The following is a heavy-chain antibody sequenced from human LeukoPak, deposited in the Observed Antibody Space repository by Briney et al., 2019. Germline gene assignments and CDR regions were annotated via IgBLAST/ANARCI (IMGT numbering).Heavy chain of an antibody. CDR3: AKVQSDIVGAVFFAFDV. CDR1: GFTFNSYS. Sequence: PGGSLRLSCGASGFTFNSYSMNWVRQAPGTGLEWVASIVGSGSEMFYADSLKGRFTISRDNSENSLYLQMNSLRVEDTAVYYCAKVQSDIVGAVFFAFDVWGQGTMVSVSS. D-gene: IGHD1-26*01. CDR2: IVGSGSEM. V-gene: IGHV3-21*04. J-gene: IGHJ3*01.